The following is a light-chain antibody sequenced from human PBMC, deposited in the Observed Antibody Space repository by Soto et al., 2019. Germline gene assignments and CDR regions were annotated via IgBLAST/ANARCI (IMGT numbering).Light chain of an antibody. Sequence: EIVLTQSPGTLSLSPGERGTLSCRASQNLGTLYLAWFQQKSGQAPRLLIYSASRRATGIPDRFTGSGSGTDFTLTINRVEPEDFAVYYCQQYGNTHLTFGGGTNVDIK. CDR2: SAS. J-gene: IGKJ4*01. V-gene: IGKV3-20*01. CDR1: QNLGTLY. CDR3: QQYGNTHLT.